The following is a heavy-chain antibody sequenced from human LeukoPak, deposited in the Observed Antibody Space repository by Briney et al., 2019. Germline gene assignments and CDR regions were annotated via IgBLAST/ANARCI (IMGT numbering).Heavy chain of an antibody. D-gene: IGHD3-3*02. V-gene: IGHV3-7*01. J-gene: IGHJ4*02. CDR2: IKQDGSEK. CDR1: GFTFSSYW. CDR3: ARSRHFWSGYFDY. Sequence: GGSLRLSCAASGFTFSSYWMSWVRQAPGKGLEWVANIKQDGSEKYYVDSVKGRFTISRDNAKNSLYLRMNSLRAEDTAVYYCARSRHFWSGYFDYWGQGTLVTVSS.